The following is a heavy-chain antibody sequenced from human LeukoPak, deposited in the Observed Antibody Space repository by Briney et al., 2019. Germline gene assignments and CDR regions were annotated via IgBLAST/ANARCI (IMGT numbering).Heavy chain of an antibody. CDR3: ARDVYCSSTSCYYYFDY. J-gene: IGHJ4*02. Sequence: PSETLSLTCTVSGGSISSSSYYWGWIRQPPGKGLEGIGSIYYSGSTYYNPSLKSRVTISVDTSKNQFSLKLSSVTAADTAVYYCARDVYCSSTSCYYYFDYWGQGTLVTVSS. V-gene: IGHV4-39*07. D-gene: IGHD2-2*01. CDR1: GGSISSSSYY. CDR2: IYYSGST.